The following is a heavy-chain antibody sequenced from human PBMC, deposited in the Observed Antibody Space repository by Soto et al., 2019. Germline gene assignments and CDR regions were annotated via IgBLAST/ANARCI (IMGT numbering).Heavy chain of an antibody. Sequence: EVQLVESGGGLVQPGGSLRLSCAASGFTFSDYCMDWVRQAPGKGLEWVGRVRNRANSYSTQYAASVTGRFTVSRADSEKTVFLQMDGLQSDDTARYYCVTVLLGAPTCYFDYWGQGTTVTVSS. CDR2: VRNRANSYST. CDR3: VTVLLGAPTCYFDY. CDR1: GFTFSDYC. V-gene: IGHV3-72*01. J-gene: IGHJ4*02.